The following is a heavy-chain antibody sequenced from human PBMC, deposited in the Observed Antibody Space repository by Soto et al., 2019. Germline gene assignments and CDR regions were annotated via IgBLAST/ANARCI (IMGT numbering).Heavy chain of an antibody. CDR2: LITIFGTG. J-gene: IGHJ6*02. V-gene: IGHV1-69*01. CDR1: GGSFSSYA. D-gene: IGHD5-12*01. CDR3: ARGPQWLRSSVRGDPDYYYGMDV. Sequence: QVQLLQSGAEVKKPGSSVKVSCKASGGSFSSYAISWVRQAPGQGLEWMGGLITIFGTGNSAQKFQGRGTITADDSSSLTYMELNSMTSADTAVYYCARGPQWLRSSVRGDPDYYYGMDVWGHGTAVTVSS.